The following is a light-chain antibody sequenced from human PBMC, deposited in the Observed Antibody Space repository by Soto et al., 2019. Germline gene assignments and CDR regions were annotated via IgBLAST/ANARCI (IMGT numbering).Light chain of an antibody. CDR3: QQRNNWPS. J-gene: IGKJ5*01. V-gene: IGKV3D-20*02. CDR1: QSVSSNY. Sequence: EIVLTQSPVTLSLSPWERVTLSCRASQSVSSNYLAWYQQKPGQAPRLLIYDASSRATGIPDRFSGSGSGTDFTLTISSLDPEDFAVYYCQQRNNWPSFGQGTRLEIK. CDR2: DAS.